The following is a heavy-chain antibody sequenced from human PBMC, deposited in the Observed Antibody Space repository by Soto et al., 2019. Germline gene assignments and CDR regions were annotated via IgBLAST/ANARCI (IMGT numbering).Heavy chain of an antibody. D-gene: IGHD3-16*01. V-gene: IGHV4-39*01. CDR2: IDFSGRT. CDR1: GYSLSSHTFY. Sequence: SETQSLTCTVSGYSLSSHTFYWSWIRQPPGKGLEWIGNIDFSGRTSYNPSLRSRVNISADASKKQFSLKLTSVTAADTAFYYCARHGVEGFLITLGKLIPRVAFDSWGQGTVVPVSP. J-gene: IGHJ4*02. CDR3: ARHGVEGFLITLGKLIPRVAFDS.